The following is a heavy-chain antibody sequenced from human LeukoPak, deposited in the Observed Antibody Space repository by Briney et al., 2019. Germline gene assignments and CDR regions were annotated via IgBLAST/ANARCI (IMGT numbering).Heavy chain of an antibody. CDR2: ISSGGRT. D-gene: IGHD6-19*01. V-gene: IGHV4-39*01. CDR1: GDSISGSSYY. Sequence: SETLSLTCTVSGDSISGSSYYWGWIRQTPGKGLEWIRTISSGGRTYFYPSLRSRVAMSVDTSKNQFSLELTSVTAADTAVYYCARRAVAGPEGLYYFDYWGQGTLVSVSS. CDR3: ARRAVAGPEGLYYFDY. J-gene: IGHJ4*02.